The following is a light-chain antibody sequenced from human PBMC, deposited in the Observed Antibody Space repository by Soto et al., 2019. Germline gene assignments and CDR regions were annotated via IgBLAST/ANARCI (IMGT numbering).Light chain of an antibody. J-gene: IGLJ2*01. CDR1: SSDIGFYNF. CDR2: EVT. CDR3: ISYTTSSTVV. Sequence: QSALTQPASVSGSPGQSITISCTGTSSDIGFYNFVSWYQHHPGKAPKLMIFEVTNRPSGVSNRFSGSKSGNTASLTISGLQADDEADYYCISYTTSSTVVFGGGTKLTVL. V-gene: IGLV2-14*01.